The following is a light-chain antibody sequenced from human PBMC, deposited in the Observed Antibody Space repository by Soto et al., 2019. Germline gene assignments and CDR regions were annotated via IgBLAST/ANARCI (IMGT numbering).Light chain of an antibody. CDR2: DAS. V-gene: IGKV3-11*01. CDR3: QQRNNSPIT. CDR1: QSVRRY. Sequence: IVLTQSPSTLSLSPGDRATLSCRASQSVRRYLAWYQQKPGQAPRLLIYDASNRSTGIPARFSGSGSGTDFTLTISRLEPEDFEVYYCQQRNNSPITFGQGTRLEIK. J-gene: IGKJ5*01.